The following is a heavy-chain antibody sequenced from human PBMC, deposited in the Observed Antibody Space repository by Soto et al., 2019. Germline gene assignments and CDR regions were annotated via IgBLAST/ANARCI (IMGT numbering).Heavy chain of an antibody. CDR3: ARLGGYVSVGYYYLWDS. V-gene: IGHV4-39*01. J-gene: IGHJ4*02. CDR2: INHSGST. CDR1: DGSMNSDSSY. D-gene: IGHD3-22*01. Sequence: QLQLQESGPGLVKPSETLSLTCRVSDGSMNSDSSYWGWIRQPPGEGLVWIGVINHSGSTYHNLSLKGRVTMSVDASRNQFSLKLTSMTAADTAVYYCARLGGYVSVGYYYLWDSWGQGTLVTVSS.